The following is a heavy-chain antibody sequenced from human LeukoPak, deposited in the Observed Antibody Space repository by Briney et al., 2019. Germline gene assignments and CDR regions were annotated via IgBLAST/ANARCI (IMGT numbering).Heavy chain of an antibody. V-gene: IGHV1-46*01. CDR3: AGDLRGYSYYYGMDV. J-gene: IGHJ6*02. CDR2: INPSGDST. CDR1: GYTFTSYY. Sequence: ASVKVSCKASGYTFTSYYMHWVRQAPGQGLEWMGIINPSGDSTSYAQKFQGRVTMTRDTSTSTVYMELSSLRSEDTAVYYCAGDLRGYSYYYGMDVWGQGTTVTVSS. D-gene: IGHD5-12*01.